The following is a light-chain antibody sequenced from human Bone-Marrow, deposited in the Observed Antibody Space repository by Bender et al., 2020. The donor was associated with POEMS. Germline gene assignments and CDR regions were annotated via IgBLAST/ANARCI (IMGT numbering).Light chain of an antibody. CDR1: NSNIGAGYD. Sequence: QPVLTQPPSVSGTPGQRVTISCTGSNSNIGAGYDVQWYQHLPGTAPKLLIFGSTNRPSGVSDRFSASKSGTSASLAISELQSEDEALYYCSAWDDSLSGWVFGGGTKLTVL. CDR2: GST. V-gene: IGLV1-50*01. J-gene: IGLJ3*02. CDR3: SAWDDSLSGWV.